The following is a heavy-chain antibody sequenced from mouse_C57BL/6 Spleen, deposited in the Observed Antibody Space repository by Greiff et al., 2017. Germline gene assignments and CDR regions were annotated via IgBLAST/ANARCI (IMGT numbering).Heavy chain of an antibody. CDR3: ARTYCGSSYGFAY. J-gene: IGHJ3*01. CDR2: IYPRDGST. Sequence: QVQLQQSDAELVKPGASVKISCKVSGYTFTDHTIHWMKQRPEPGLEWIGYIYPRDGSTKYNEKFKGKSTLTADKSSSTAYVQLNSLTSEDSAVYFCARTYCGSSYGFAYWGQGTLVTVSA. D-gene: IGHD1-1*01. V-gene: IGHV1-78*01. CDR1: GYTFTDHT.